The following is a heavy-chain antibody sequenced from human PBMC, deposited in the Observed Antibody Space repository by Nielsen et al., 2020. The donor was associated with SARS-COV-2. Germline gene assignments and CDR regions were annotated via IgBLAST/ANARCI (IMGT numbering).Heavy chain of an antibody. D-gene: IGHD5-12*01. Sequence: GESLKISCAASGFTFSSYGMHWVRQAPGKGLEWVAVISYDGSNKYYADSVKGRFTISRDNSKNTLYLQMNSLRAEDTAVYYCARGNSGYDYEPSFDLWGRGTLVTVSS. CDR3: ARGNSGYDYEPSFDL. CDR1: GFTFSSYG. CDR2: ISYDGSNK. V-gene: IGHV3-30*03. J-gene: IGHJ2*01.